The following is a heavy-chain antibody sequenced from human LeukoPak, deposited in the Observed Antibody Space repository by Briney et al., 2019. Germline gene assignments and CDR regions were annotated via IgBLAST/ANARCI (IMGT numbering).Heavy chain of an antibody. D-gene: IGHD5-24*01. Sequence: GESLKISCKGSGYSFTNYWIGWVRQMPGKGLEWMGIIYPGDSDTRYSPSFQGQVTISADKSISTAYLQWSSLKASDTAMYYCARFGRDGYNYVPFDYWGQGTRVTVSS. CDR2: IYPGDSDT. CDR3: ARFGRDGYNYVPFDY. J-gene: IGHJ4*02. V-gene: IGHV5-51*01. CDR1: GYSFTNYW.